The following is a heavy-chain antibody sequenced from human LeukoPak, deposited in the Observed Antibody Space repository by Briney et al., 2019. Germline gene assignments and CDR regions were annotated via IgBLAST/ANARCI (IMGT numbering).Heavy chain of an antibody. CDR1: GFTFSSSW. V-gene: IGHV3-33*08. D-gene: IGHD4-17*01. Sequence: PGGSLRLSCAASGFTFSSSWMHWVCQAPEKGLEWVADIWYDGNNKHYAESVKGRFTISRDNSKNTLYLQMSSLRAEDTAVYYCARDPNYGDYGLDYWGQGTLVTVSS. CDR2: IWYDGNNK. CDR3: ARDPNYGDYGLDY. J-gene: IGHJ4*02.